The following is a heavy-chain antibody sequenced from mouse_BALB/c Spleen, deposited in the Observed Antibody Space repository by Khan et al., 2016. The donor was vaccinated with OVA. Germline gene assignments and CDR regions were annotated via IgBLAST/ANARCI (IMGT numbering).Heavy chain of an antibody. CDR1: GFTFSSYS. J-gene: IGHJ3*01. CDR2: ISSGGDYT. V-gene: IGHV5-6*01. D-gene: IGHD1-1*01. Sequence: EVELVESGGDLVKPGGSLNLSCAASGFTFSSYSMSWVRQTPDKRLEWVASISSGGDYTYYPDSVKGRFTISRDNAKNTLYLQMSDLKSEDTAMYYCADHLAGSLAYWGQGTLVTVSA. CDR3: ADHLAGSLAY.